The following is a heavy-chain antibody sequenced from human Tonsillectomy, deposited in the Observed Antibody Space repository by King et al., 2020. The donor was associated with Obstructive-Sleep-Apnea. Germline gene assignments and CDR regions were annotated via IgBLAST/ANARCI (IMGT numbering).Heavy chain of an antibody. V-gene: IGHV3-48*04. J-gene: IGHJ6*02. CDR3: ASAAGHFSIMDV. Sequence: QLVQSGGGLVQPGGSLRLSCAASGFIFSTYSMNWVRQAPGKGLEWVSYISRCSSTIYYADSVRGRFTISRDNAKNSLYLQMNSLRAEDTAVYYCASAAGHFSIMDVWGQGTTVTVSS. D-gene: IGHD3-10*01. CDR1: GFIFSTYS. CDR2: ISRCSSTI.